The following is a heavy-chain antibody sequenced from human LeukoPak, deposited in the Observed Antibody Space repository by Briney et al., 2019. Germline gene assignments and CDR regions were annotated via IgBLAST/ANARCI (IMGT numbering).Heavy chain of an antibody. Sequence: SETLSLTCTASAGSTSSSYWSRIRQPPARRLEWIGYIYYTASTNYNPSLKSRVTISVDTSKSQCSLKPRSVTAADTAVYYCAGNGGSGWSWGQGNLVTVSS. J-gene: IGHJ4*02. CDR1: AGSTSSSY. D-gene: IGHD6-19*01. CDR2: IYYTAST. V-gene: IGHV4-59*01. CDR3: AGNGGSGWS.